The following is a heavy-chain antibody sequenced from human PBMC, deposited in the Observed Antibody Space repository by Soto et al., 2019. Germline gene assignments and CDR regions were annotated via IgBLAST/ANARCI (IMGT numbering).Heavy chain of an antibody. CDR3: ARRRRLRYFDWLLARMDDFDI. V-gene: IGHV2-5*01. J-gene: IGHJ3*02. D-gene: IGHD3-9*01. CDR2: IYWNDDK. Sequence: SGPTLVNPTQTLTLTCTFSGFSLSTSGVGVGWIRQPPGKALEWLALIYWNDDKRYSPSLKSRLTITKDTSKNQVVLTMTNMDPVDTATSYCARRRRLRYFDWLLARMDDFDIWGQGTMVPVSS. CDR1: GFSLSTSGVG.